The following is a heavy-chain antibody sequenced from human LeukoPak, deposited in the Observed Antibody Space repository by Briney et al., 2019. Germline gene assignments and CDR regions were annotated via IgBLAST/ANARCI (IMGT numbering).Heavy chain of an antibody. J-gene: IGHJ3*02. CDR1: GGSISSYY. CDR2: INHSGST. CDR3: AREFTTGAFDI. D-gene: IGHD1-14*01. Sequence: SETLSLTCTVAGGSISSYYWSWIRQPPGKGLEWIGEINHSGSTNYNPSLKSRVTISVDTSKNQFSLKLSSVTAADTAVYYCAREFTTGAFDIWGRGTMVTVSS. V-gene: IGHV4-34*01.